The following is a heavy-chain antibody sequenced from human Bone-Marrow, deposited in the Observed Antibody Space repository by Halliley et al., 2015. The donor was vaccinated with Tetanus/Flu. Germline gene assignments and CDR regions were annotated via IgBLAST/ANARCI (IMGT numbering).Heavy chain of an antibody. CDR3: AREGYGDGVEAFDV. D-gene: IGHD4-17*01. CDR1: GLRVSTNF. Sequence: SLRLSCAASGLRVSTNFVSWLRQAPGKGLEWVSLINSGGTTTYADSVKGRFTISRDNSKNMVCLEMKSLRAEDTAVYYCAREGYGDGVEAFDVWGRGTMVTVPS. J-gene: IGHJ3*01. V-gene: IGHV3-53*01. CDR2: INSGGTT.